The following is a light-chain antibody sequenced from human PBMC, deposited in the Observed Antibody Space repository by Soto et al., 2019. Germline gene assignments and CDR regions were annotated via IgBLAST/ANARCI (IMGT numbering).Light chain of an antibody. CDR1: QRAGNF. J-gene: IGKJ5*01. CDR3: QQHNQWPIT. Sequence: EIVMTQSPATLSVSPGETASLSCSASQRAGNFLAWYQQKPGQAPRLLIYYISTRATGIPARFSGSGSGTEFTLTINSLQSEDSAVYYCQQHNQWPITFGQGTRLEIK. CDR2: YIS. V-gene: IGKV3D-15*01.